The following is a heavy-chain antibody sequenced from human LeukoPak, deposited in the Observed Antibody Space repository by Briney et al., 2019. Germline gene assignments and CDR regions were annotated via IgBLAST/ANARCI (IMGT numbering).Heavy chain of an antibody. CDR1: GFTFSSYA. Sequence: PGGSLRLSCAASGFTFSSYAMSWVRQAPGKGLEWVSAISGSGGSTYYADSVKGRFTISRDNSENTLYLQMNSLRAEDTAVYYCARTIAVAGRPLFDYWGQGTLVTVSS. J-gene: IGHJ4*02. D-gene: IGHD6-19*01. CDR2: ISGSGGST. CDR3: ARTIAVAGRPLFDY. V-gene: IGHV3-23*01.